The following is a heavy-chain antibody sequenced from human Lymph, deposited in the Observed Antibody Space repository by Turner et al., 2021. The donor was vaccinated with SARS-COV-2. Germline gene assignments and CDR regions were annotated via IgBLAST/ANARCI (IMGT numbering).Heavy chain of an antibody. D-gene: IGHD5-18*01. J-gene: IGHJ4*02. Sequence: EVQLVESGGGLVQPGGSRRLSGAAFGFTVSSSYMSWDGLAPGKGLEWVSVIYGGGSTYCADSVKGRFTISRDNSKNTLYLQMNSLRAEDTAVYYCARAWGRYSYGFDYWGQGTLVTVSS. CDR1: GFTVSSSY. CDR2: IYGGGST. CDR3: ARAWGRYSYGFDY. V-gene: IGHV3-66*01.